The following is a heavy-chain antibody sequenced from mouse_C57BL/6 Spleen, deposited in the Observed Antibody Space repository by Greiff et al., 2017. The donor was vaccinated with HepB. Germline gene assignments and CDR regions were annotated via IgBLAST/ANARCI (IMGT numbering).Heavy chain of an antibody. J-gene: IGHJ1*03. V-gene: IGHV5-17*01. CDR3: AGSTTVHYWYFDV. CDR2: ISSGSSTI. D-gene: IGHD1-1*01. CDR1: GFTFSDYG. Sequence: EVMLVESGGGLVKPGGSLKLSCAASGFTFSDYGMHWVRQAPEKGLEWVAYISSGSSTIYYADTVKGRFTISRDNAKNTLFLQMTSLRSEDAAMYYCAGSTTVHYWYFDVWGTGTTVTVSS.